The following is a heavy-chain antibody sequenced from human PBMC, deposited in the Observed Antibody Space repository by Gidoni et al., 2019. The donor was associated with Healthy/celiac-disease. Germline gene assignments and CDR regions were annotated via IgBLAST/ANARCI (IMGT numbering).Heavy chain of an antibody. D-gene: IGHD3-10*01. V-gene: IGHV3-30*18. Sequence: QVQLVESGGGVVQPGRSLRLSCAASGFPFSSSGMHWVRQAPGKGLEWVAVISDDGSNKYYADSVKGRFTISRDNSKNTLYLQMNSLRAEDTAVYYCAKVDVLWFGELSSAPDYGMDVWGQGTTVTVSS. J-gene: IGHJ6*02. CDR3: AKVDVLWFGELSSAPDYGMDV. CDR2: ISDDGSNK. CDR1: GFPFSSSG.